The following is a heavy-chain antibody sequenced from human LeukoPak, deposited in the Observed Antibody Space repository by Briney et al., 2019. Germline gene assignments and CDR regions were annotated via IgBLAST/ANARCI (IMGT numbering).Heavy chain of an antibody. Sequence: PGGSLRLSCAASGFTFSNYAMSWVRQARGKGLEWVSAISGSGGSTYYADSVKGRFTISRDNSKNTLYLQMNSLRAEDTAVYYCAKKWGSSWVVSGQEYYFEYWGQGTLVTVSS. D-gene: IGHD6-13*01. J-gene: IGHJ4*02. CDR3: AKKWGSSWVVSGQEYYFEY. V-gene: IGHV3-23*01. CDR2: ISGSGGST. CDR1: GFTFSNYA.